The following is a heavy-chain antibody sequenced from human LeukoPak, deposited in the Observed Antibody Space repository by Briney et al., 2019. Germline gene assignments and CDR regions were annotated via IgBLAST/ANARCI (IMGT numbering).Heavy chain of an antibody. D-gene: IGHD2-21*02. CDR3: ARDLLPGVTAMIPQYYFHY. CDR2: INPNRGGT. V-gene: IGHV1-2*02. J-gene: IGHJ4*02. CDR1: GYTFTGYY. Sequence: ASVKVSCKASGYTFTGYYLYWVRQAPGQGLEWMGWINPNRGGTKYAQKFQGRVTMTRDTSITTAYMELSRLRSDDTAVYYCARDLLPGVTAMIPQYYFHYWGQGSLVTVSS.